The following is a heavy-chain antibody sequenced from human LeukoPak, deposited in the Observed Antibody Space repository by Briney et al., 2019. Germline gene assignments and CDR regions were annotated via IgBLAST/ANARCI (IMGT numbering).Heavy chain of an antibody. J-gene: IGHJ5*02. V-gene: IGHV4-59*02. CDR2: IHHSGNS. CDR1: GASVTDYY. CDR3: TRGHWGLQS. Sequence: SETLSLTCTVSGASVTDYYWSWVRQSPGKGLEWISYIHHSGNSDYNPSLRSRVTTSLDTSKNQFSLNLISVTAADTAVYYCTRGHWGLQSWSQGTLVTVSS. D-gene: IGHD7-27*01.